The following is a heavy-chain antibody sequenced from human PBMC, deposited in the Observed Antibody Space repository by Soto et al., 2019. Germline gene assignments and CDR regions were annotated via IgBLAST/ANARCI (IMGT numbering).Heavy chain of an antibody. D-gene: IGHD2-2*01. J-gene: IGHJ6*03. Sequence: ASVKVSCKASGYTFTSYGISWVRQAPGQRLEWMGWISAYNGNTNYAQKLQGRVTMTTDTSTSTAYMELRSLRSDDTAVYYCARDRCCSSTSCYCPLSYYYYYYYMDVWGKGTTVTVSS. CDR1: GYTFTSYG. V-gene: IGHV1-18*01. CDR2: ISAYNGNT. CDR3: ARDRCCSSTSCYCPLSYYYYYYYMDV.